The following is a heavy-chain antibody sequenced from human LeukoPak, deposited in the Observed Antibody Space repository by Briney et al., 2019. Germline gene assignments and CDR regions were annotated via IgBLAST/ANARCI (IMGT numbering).Heavy chain of an antibody. CDR3: ASPNYYDSSGYLAY. D-gene: IGHD3-22*01. V-gene: IGHV1-69*04. CDR2: IIPIFGIA. CDR1: GGTFSSYA. J-gene: IGHJ4*02. Sequence: ASVKVSCKASGGTFSSYAISWVRQAPGQGLEWMGRIIPIFGIANYTQKFQGRVTITADKSTSTAYMELSSLRSEDTAVYYCASPNYYDSSGYLAYWGQGTLVTVSS.